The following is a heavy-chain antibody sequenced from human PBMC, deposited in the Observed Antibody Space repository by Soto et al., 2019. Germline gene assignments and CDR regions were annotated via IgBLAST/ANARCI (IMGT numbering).Heavy chain of an antibody. V-gene: IGHV1-69*02. Sequence: QVQLVQSGAEVKKPGSSVKVSCKASGGTFSSYTISWVRQAPGQGLEWMGRIIPILGIANYAQKFQGRVTITADKSTSTAYMELSSLRSEDTAVYYCATEGRGFWSGYSNYFDSWGQGTLVTVSS. CDR3: ATEGRGFWSGYSNYFDS. D-gene: IGHD3-3*01. CDR1: GGTFSSYT. J-gene: IGHJ4*02. CDR2: IIPILGIA.